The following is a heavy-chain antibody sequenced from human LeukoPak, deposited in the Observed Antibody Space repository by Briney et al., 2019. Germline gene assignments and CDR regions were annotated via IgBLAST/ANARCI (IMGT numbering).Heavy chain of an antibody. CDR1: GASISDYR. J-gene: IGHJ4*02. CDR3: AREGSSWYFDY. Sequence: SPSETLSLTCTVSGASISDYRWSWIRQPPGRGLEWIRYIYHSGSTYYNPSLKSRVTISVDRSKNQFSLKLSSVTAADTAVYYCAREGSSWYFDYWGQGTLVTVSS. V-gene: IGHV4-59*12. CDR2: IYHSGST. D-gene: IGHD6-13*01.